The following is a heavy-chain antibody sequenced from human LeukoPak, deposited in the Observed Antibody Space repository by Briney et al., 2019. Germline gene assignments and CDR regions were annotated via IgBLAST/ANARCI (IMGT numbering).Heavy chain of an antibody. J-gene: IGHJ5*02. Sequence: PSETLSLTCTVSGGSISSSSYYWGWIRQPPGKGLEWIGSIYYSGSTYYNPSLKSRVTISVDTSKNQFSLKLSSVTAADTAVYYCAGVRGVRGVLHWFDPWGQGTLVTVSS. D-gene: IGHD3-10*01. V-gene: IGHV4-39*07. CDR2: IYYSGST. CDR3: AGVRGVRGVLHWFDP. CDR1: GGSISSSSYY.